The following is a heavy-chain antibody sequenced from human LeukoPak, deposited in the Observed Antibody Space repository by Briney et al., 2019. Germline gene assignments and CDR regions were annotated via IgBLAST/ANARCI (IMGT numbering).Heavy chain of an antibody. D-gene: IGHD3-22*01. CDR2: IYYSGST. CDR1: GGSISSGDYY. CDR3: ARVRYDYDSSGYHYYGMDV. Sequence: SETLSLTCTVSGGSISSGDYYWSWIRQPPGKGLEWIGYIYYSGSTYYNPSLKSRVTISVDTSKNQFSLKLSSVTAADTAVYYCARVRYDYDSSGYHYYGMDVWGQGTTVTVSS. J-gene: IGHJ6*02. V-gene: IGHV4-30-4*01.